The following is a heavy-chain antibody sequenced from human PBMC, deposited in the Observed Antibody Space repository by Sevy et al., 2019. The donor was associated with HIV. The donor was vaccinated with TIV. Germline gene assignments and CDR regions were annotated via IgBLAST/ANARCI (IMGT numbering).Heavy chain of an antibody. CDR1: GGSTDSYY. CDR3: ARELPFATSSA. Sequence: SETLSLTYSVSGGSTDSYYWSWIRQPAGKGLEWIGRIYASGSTAYNPSLQSRVSISIDKSKNRFSLSLTSLTAADTGVYYCARELPFATSSAWGQGTRVTVSS. J-gene: IGHJ5*02. CDR2: IYASGST. D-gene: IGHD6-6*01. V-gene: IGHV4-4*07.